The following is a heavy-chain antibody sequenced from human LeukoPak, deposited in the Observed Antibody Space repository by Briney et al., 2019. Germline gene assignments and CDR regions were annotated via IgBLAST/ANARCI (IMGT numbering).Heavy chain of an antibody. D-gene: IGHD1-26*01. CDR3: TRVGGGTYGYDAFDI. Sequence: SETLSLTCTVSGGSISSYYWSWIRQPAGKGLEWIGRIHTSGSTNYNPSLRSRVTMSVDTSKNQFSLKLSSVTAADTAVYYCTRVGGGTYGYDAFDIWGQGTMVTVSS. CDR1: GGSISSYY. CDR2: IHTSGST. J-gene: IGHJ3*02. V-gene: IGHV4-4*07.